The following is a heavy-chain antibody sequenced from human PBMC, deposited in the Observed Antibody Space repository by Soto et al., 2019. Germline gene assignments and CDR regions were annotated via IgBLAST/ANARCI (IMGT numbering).Heavy chain of an antibody. CDR3: ARYPPPLGYCSSTSCYQGSNYWFDP. Sequence: ASVKVSCKASGGTFSSYTISWVRQAPGQGLEWMGRIIPILGIANYAQKFQGRVTITADKSTSTAYMELSSLRSEDTAVYYCARYPPPLGYCSSTSCYQGSNYWFDPWGQGTLVTVSS. J-gene: IGHJ5*02. V-gene: IGHV1-69*02. D-gene: IGHD2-2*01. CDR1: GGTFSSYT. CDR2: IIPILGIA.